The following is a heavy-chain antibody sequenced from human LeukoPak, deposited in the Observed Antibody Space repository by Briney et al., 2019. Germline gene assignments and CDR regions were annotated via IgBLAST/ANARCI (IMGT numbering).Heavy chain of an antibody. D-gene: IGHD5-18*01. J-gene: IGHJ4*02. Sequence: GRSLRLSCAPSGFTFSRYSMNWVRQAPGRGLDWVSSISSSGSYIYHADSLKGRYTISRDNDKNSLYLQMNSLRAEDTAVYYCARDSSYGYDYWVQGTLVTVCS. V-gene: IGHV3-21*01. CDR1: GFTFSRYS. CDR2: ISSSGSYI. CDR3: ARDSSYGYDY.